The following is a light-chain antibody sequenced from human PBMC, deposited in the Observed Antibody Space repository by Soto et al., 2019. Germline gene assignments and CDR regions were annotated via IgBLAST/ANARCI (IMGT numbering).Light chain of an antibody. V-gene: IGLV2-14*01. J-gene: IGLJ1*01. Sequence: QSALTQPASVSGSPGQSITISCTGTSSDVGAYNSVSWYQQHPGKAPRLMIYEVSNRASGVSDRFSASKSGNTASLTISGLQPGDEADYHCSSYTSRSTYVFGTGTKLTVL. CDR3: SSYTSRSTYV. CDR1: SSDVGAYNS. CDR2: EVS.